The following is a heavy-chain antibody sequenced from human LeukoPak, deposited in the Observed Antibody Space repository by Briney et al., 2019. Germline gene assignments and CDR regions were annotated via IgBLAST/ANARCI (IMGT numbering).Heavy chain of an antibody. V-gene: IGHV1-18*01. CDR1: GYTFTSYG. Sequence: ASVKVSCKASGYTFTSYGISWVRQAPGQGLEWMGWITAYNGNTNYGRKLQGRVTMTTDTSTSTAYMELRSLRSDDTAVYYCARHSSGRYWGYFDYWGQGTLVTVSS. CDR2: ITAYNGNT. D-gene: IGHD1-26*01. J-gene: IGHJ4*02. CDR3: ARHSSGRYWGYFDY.